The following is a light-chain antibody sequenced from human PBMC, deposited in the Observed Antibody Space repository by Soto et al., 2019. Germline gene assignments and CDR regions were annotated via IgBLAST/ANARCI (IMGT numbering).Light chain of an antibody. CDR2: GAS. Sequence: EIVLTQSPGTLSLSPGERATLSCRASRSVSSSYLAWYQQKPGQAPRLLIYGASTRATGIPARFSGSGSGTEFTLTISSLQSEDFAVYYCQQYNNWPRTFGQGTKVHI. V-gene: IGKV3-15*01. CDR1: RSVSSSY. CDR3: QQYNNWPRT. J-gene: IGKJ1*01.